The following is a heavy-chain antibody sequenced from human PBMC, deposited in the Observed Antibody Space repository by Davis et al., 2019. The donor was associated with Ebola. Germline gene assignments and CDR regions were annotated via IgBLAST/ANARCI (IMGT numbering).Heavy chain of an antibody. CDR3: ARDFVFERAFDI. J-gene: IGHJ3*02. Sequence: SETLSLTCAVYGGSFSGYYWSWIRQPPGKGLEWIGEINHSGSTNYNPSLKSRVTISVDTSKNQFSLKLSSVTAADTAVYYCARDFVFERAFDIWGQGTMVTVSS. CDR2: INHSGST. V-gene: IGHV4-34*01. CDR1: GGSFSGYY. D-gene: IGHD3-9*01.